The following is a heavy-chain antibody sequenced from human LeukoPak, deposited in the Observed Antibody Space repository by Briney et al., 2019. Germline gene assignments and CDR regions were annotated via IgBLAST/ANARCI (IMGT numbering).Heavy chain of an antibody. CDR1: GYTFTGYY. CDR2: ISPNSGDT. CDR3: ARNLEAVAGTV. D-gene: IGHD6-19*01. V-gene: IGHV1-2*02. Sequence: ASVKVSCKASGYTFTGYYLHWVRQAPGQGPDWMGWISPNSGDTHYAQKFQGRVTMTGDTSISTAYMELSSLRSDDTAVYYCARNLEAVAGTVWGQGTLVTVSS. J-gene: IGHJ4*02.